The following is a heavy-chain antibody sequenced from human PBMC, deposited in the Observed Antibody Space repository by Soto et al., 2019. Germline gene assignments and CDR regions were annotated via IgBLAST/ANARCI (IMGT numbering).Heavy chain of an antibody. CDR1: GGTFSSYA. J-gene: IGHJ5*02. V-gene: IGHV1-69*12. CDR3: ATPPDSSGWSNDTNNWFDP. CDR2: IIPIFGTA. D-gene: IGHD6-19*01. Sequence: QVQLVQSGAEVKKPGSSVKVSCKASGGTFSSYAISWVRQAPGQGLEWMGGIIPIFGTANYAQKFQGRVTISADESTSTAYMELSSLRFEDTAVYYFATPPDSSGWSNDTNNWFDPWGQGTLVNVSS.